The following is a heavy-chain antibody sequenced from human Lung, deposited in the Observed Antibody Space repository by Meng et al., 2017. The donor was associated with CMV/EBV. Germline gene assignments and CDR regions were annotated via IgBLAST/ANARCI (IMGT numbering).Heavy chain of an antibody. J-gene: IGHJ1*01. D-gene: IGHD3-10*01. CDR1: GDSITNLNG. CDR2: IPHRGSS. V-gene: IGHV4-4*03. CDR3: LRRSGGSV. Sequence: RASGPGWVKQPDTLSLTSASSGDSITNLNGWAWVRQPPGKGLEWIGEIPHRGSSAYNPSLKSRVSMSIDKSKNQFSLKLTSVTAADTAVYHCLRRSGGSVWGQGTLVTVSS.